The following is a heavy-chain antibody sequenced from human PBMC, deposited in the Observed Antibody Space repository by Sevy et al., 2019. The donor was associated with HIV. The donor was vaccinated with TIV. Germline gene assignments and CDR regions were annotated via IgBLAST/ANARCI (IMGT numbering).Heavy chain of an antibody. J-gene: IGHJ4*02. CDR2: IYSGGAT. V-gene: IGHV3-53*01. CDR1: GFTISNNY. CDR3: VGGPLRGY. D-gene: IGHD3-16*01. Sequence: GGSLRLSCAVSGFTISNNYMSWVRQAPGKGLEWVSLIYSGGATRYADSVKGRFTISRDNSANTLYLQMNNLRAEDTAVYYCVGGPLRGYWGQGTLVTVSS.